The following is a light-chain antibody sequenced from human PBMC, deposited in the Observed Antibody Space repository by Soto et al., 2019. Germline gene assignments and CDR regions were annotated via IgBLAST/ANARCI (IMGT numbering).Light chain of an antibody. CDR2: AAS. V-gene: IGKV3-20*01. J-gene: IGKJ5*01. CDR1: QSVSSN. CDR3: QQSGSSPIT. Sequence: EIVMTQSPATLSVSPGERATLSCRASQSVSSNLAWYQQKPGQAPRLLISAASTRATGIPDRFSGSGSGTDFTLTISRLEPEDFAVYYCQQSGSSPITFGQGTRLEIK.